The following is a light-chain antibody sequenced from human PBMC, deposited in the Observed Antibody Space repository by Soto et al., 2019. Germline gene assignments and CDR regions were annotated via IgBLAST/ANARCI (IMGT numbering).Light chain of an antibody. CDR2: GAS. CDR3: QQYNNWPPWT. J-gene: IGKJ1*01. CDR1: QSVSSN. V-gene: IGKV3-15*01. Sequence: EIVMTQSPATLSVSPGERATLSCRASQSVSSNLAWYQQKPGQAHRLRSYGASTRATGIPARFSGSGSGTEFTLNISSLQSEYFAVYYCQQYNNWPPWTFGQGTKVEIK.